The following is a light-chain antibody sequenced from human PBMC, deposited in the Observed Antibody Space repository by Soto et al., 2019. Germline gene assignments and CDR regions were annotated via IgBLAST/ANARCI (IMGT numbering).Light chain of an antibody. Sequence: QSALTQPASVSGSPGQSITISCTGTSSNVGSYKLVSWYQQHPGKAPKLMIFVVNKRPSGVSNRFSGSKSGNTASLTISGLKVEDEADYYCCSSGGSPTYVFGTGTKLTVL. CDR1: SSNVGSYKL. J-gene: IGLJ1*01. CDR2: VVN. V-gene: IGLV2-23*02. CDR3: CSSGGSPTYV.